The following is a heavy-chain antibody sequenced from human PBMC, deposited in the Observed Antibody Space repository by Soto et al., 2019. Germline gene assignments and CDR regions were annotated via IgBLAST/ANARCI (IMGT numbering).Heavy chain of an antibody. Sequence: QVQLVQSGAELKKPGSSVKVSCKASGGTFSNYAITWVRQAPGQGLEWLGRIIPIFGTTDYAQKFQGRVTITADESTTTAYRERSSLRSDDTAVYYCAKDGGREGYFGNWFDPWGQGTLVTVSS. V-gene: IGHV1-69*15. CDR2: IIPIFGTT. J-gene: IGHJ5*02. D-gene: IGHD2-15*01. CDR3: AKDGGREGYFGNWFDP. CDR1: GGTFSNYA.